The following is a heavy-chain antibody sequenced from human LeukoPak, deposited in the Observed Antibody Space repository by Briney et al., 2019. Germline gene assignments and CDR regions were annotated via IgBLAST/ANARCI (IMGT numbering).Heavy chain of an antibody. J-gene: IGHJ4*02. CDR2: IKGKSDGGTT. D-gene: IGHD3-10*01. CDR1: GFPFTYTW. Sequence: GGSLRLSCAASGFPFTYTWMNRVRQAPGKGLEWVGHIKGKSDGGTTEYAAPVKGRFTISRDDSKSTLYLQMTSLNTDDTAVYYCSRGHYGRWGQGTLVTVSS. V-gene: IGHV3-15*01. CDR3: SRGHYGR.